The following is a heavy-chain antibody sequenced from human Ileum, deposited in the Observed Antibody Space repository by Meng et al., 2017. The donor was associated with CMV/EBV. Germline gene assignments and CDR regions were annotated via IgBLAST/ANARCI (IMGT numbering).Heavy chain of an antibody. CDR2: IYYSGSI. D-gene: IGHD5-24*01. CDR3: ARGDGYNYVWNY. J-gene: IGHJ4*02. CDR1: GGSISSSSYY. V-gene: IGHV4-39*01. Sequence: SETLSLTCTVSGGSISSSSYYWGWIRQPPGKGLEWIGSIYYSGSIYYNPSLKSRVTISVDTSKNQFSLKLSSVTAADTAVYYCARGDGYNYVWNYWGQGTLVTCSS.